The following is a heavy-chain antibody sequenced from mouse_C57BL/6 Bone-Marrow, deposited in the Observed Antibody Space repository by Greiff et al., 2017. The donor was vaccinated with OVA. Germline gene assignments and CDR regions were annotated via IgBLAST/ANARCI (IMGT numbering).Heavy chain of an antibody. CDR2: IRSKSNNYAT. CDR3: VRHGSRGMDY. D-gene: IGHD1-1*01. Sequence: EVKVVESGGGLVQPKGSLKLSCAASGFSFNTYAMNWVRQAPGKGLEWVARIRSKSNNYATYYADSVKDRFTISRDDSESMLYLQMNNLKTEDTAMYYCVRHGSRGMDYWGQGTSVTVSS. CDR1: GFSFNTYA. J-gene: IGHJ4*01. V-gene: IGHV10-1*01.